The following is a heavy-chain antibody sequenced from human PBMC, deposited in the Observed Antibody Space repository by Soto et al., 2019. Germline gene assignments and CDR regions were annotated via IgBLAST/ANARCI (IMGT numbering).Heavy chain of an antibody. Sequence: SETLSLTCTVSGGSISRHYWSWIRQPPGKGLEWIGYIYYSGSTNYNPSLRSRVTISVDTSKYQFSLKLRSVTAADTAVYYGARGRDGYNHIADWGQGTLVSV. CDR3: ARGRDGYNHIAD. CDR1: GGSISRHY. D-gene: IGHD5-12*01. CDR2: IYYSGST. J-gene: IGHJ4*02. V-gene: IGHV4-59*11.